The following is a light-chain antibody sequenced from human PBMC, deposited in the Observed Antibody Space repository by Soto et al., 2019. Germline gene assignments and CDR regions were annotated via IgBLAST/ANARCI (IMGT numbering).Light chain of an antibody. V-gene: IGKV3-11*01. Sequence: EVVLTQSPVTLSLSPGERATLSFRASQSFRGLLAWYQQKPGQAPRLLIYDAYNRATGIPPRFSGSGSGTDFTLTISSLEPEDSAVYYCQQRHMWPITFGQGNDWRL. CDR1: QSFRGL. J-gene: IGKJ5*01. CDR3: QQRHMWPIT. CDR2: DAY.